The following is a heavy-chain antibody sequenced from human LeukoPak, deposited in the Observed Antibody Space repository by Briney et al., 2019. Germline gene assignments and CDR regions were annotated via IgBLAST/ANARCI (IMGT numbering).Heavy chain of an antibody. J-gene: IGHJ4*02. CDR3: ARDLTHRRNYDSSGYQIVPAF. Sequence: GGSLRLSCAASGFTVSSNYMSWVRQAPGKGLEWVSLIYSSGDTYYADSVKGRFTISRDNSKNTLYLQMNSLRAEDTAVYYCARDLTHRRNYDSSGYQIVPAFWGQGTLVTVSS. V-gene: IGHV3-53*01. CDR1: GFTVSSNY. D-gene: IGHD3-22*01. CDR2: IYSSGDT.